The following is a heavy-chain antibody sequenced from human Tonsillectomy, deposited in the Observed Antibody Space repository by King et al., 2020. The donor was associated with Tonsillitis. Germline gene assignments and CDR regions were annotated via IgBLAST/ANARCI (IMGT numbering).Heavy chain of an antibody. CDR1: GFTFTSYD. Sequence: QLVQSGGGVVQPGRSLRLSCAASGFTFTSYDVHWVRQAPGKGLEWVAFISYDGSNKYYADSVKGRFTISRDNSKNTLYLQVNSLRAEETDVYYCARDAPTMSWGQGTLVTVSS. J-gene: IGHJ5*02. V-gene: IGHV3-30-3*01. CDR2: ISYDGSNK. D-gene: IGHD3-10*02. CDR3: ARDAPTMS.